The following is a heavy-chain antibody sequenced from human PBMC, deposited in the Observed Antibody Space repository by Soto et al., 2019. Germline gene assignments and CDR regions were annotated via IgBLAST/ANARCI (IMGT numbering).Heavy chain of an antibody. D-gene: IGHD3-3*01. J-gene: IGHJ6*03. CDR2: IYYSGST. V-gene: IGHV4-59*01. CDR3: ARGRLDFWSGHPPRYYYYYYMDV. Sequence: SETLSLTCTVSGGSISSYYWSWIRQPPGKGLEWIGYIYYSGSTNYNPSLKSRVTISVDTSKNQFSLKLSSVTAADTAVYYCARGRLDFWSGHPPRYYYYYYMDVWGKGTTVTVSS. CDR1: GGSISSYY.